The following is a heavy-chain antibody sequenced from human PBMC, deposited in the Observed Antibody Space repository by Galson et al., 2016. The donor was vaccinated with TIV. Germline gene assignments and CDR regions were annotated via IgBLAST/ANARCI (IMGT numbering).Heavy chain of an antibody. CDR2: IYPRDSDT. Sequence: QSGAEVKKPGESLKISCKASGYIYTNYLIGWVRQMPGKGLEWMGIIYPRDSDTRYSPSFQGQVTFSVDKSINTAYLQWSSLKVSDTAMYYCARHDYDGIWGGYPGAIHYWGQGTLLTVSS. V-gene: IGHV5-51*01. D-gene: IGHD3-16*02. J-gene: IGHJ4*02. CDR1: GYIYTNYL. CDR3: ARHDYDGIWGGYPGAIHY.